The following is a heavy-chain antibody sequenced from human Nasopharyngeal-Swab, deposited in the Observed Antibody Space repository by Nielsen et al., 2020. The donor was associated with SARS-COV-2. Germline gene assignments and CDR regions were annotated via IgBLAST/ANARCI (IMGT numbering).Heavy chain of an antibody. D-gene: IGHD5-12*01. CDR1: GDTFTNSA. Sequence: SVKVSRKTSGDTFTNSAISWLRQAPGQGVEWMGGIVPALGLPNYAQKFRGRVTISADRSTTTSYLELSSLRSEDTAIYYCAREGEYGAYDAPDYWGQGTLVTVSS. V-gene: IGHV1-69*10. J-gene: IGHJ4*02. CDR3: AREGEYGAYDAPDY. CDR2: IVPALGLP.